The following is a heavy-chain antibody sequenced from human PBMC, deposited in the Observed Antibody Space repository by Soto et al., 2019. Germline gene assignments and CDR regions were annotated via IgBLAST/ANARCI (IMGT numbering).Heavy chain of an antibody. J-gene: IGHJ4*03. CDR1: GDSISSGSY. Sequence: PSETLSLTCTVSGDSISSGSYWGWIRQPPGEGPEWIASIYHGGTTFYNPSLKSRISISVDTSKNQFSLRLTSVTAAYTATYYCARVHVMVVAGSTFDYWGPGTLVTVSS. V-gene: IGHV4-38-2*02. CDR2: IYHGGTT. CDR3: ARVHVMVVAGSTFDY. D-gene: IGHD6-19*01.